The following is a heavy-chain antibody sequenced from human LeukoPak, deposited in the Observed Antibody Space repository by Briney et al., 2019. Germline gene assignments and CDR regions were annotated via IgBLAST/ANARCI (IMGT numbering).Heavy chain of an antibody. CDR1: AFTFSSYA. D-gene: IGHD6-6*01. Sequence: GGSLRLSCAASAFTFSSYAMSWVRQAPGKGLEWVSIIGGSGGTKYYADSVKGRFTISRNNSKNTLYLQMNSLRAEDTAVYYCAKSGIWGGIYSSLEHFDYWGQGALVTVSS. V-gene: IGHV3-23*01. J-gene: IGHJ4*02. CDR2: IGGSGGTK. CDR3: AKSGIWGGIYSSLEHFDY.